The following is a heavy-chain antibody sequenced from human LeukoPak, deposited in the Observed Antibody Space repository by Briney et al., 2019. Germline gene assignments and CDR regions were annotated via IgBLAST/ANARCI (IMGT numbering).Heavy chain of an antibody. CDR3: ARVVVVIDGYFDY. D-gene: IGHD3-22*01. J-gene: IGHJ4*02. CDR2: INPNSGGT. Sequence: GASVKVSCKASGYTFTGYYMHWVRQAPGQGLEWMGWINPNSGGTNYAQKFQGRVTMTRDTSISTAYMELSRLRSDDTAVYYCARVVVVIDGYFDYWGQGTLVTVSS. V-gene: IGHV1-2*02. CDR1: GYTFTGYY.